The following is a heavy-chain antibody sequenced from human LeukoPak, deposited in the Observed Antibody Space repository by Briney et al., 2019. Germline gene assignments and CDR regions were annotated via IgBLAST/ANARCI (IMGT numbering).Heavy chain of an antibody. V-gene: IGHV4-59*01. CDR1: GGSISSYY. Sequence: SETLSLTCTVSGGSISSYYWSWIRQPPGKGLEWIGYIYYSGSTSYNPSLKSRVTISVDTSKNQFSLKLSSVTAADTAVYYCARDRGDYCSGGSCYGVAFDIWGQGTMVTVSS. CDR3: ARDRGDYCSGGSCYGVAFDI. CDR2: IYYSGST. D-gene: IGHD2-15*01. J-gene: IGHJ3*02.